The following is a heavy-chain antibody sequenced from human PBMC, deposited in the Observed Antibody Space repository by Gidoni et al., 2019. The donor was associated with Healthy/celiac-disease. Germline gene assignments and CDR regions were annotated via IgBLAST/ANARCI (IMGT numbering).Heavy chain of an antibody. CDR1: GYSFTSYW. CDR3: ARPSGGSGSYYSSHFWFDP. CDR2: IDPSDSYT. Sequence: EVQLVQSGAEVKKPGESLRISCKGSGYSFTSYWISWVRQMPGKGLEWMGRIDPSDSYTNSSPSFQGHVTISADKSISTAYLQWSSLKASDTAMYYCARPSGGSGSYYSSHFWFDPWGQGTLVTVSS. V-gene: IGHV5-10-1*03. D-gene: IGHD3-10*01. J-gene: IGHJ5*02.